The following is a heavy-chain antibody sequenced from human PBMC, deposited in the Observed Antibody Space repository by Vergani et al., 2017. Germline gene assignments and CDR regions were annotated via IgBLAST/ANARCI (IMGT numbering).Heavy chain of an antibody. Sequence: EVQLLESGGGLVPPGGSLSLSCAASEFPFSSYGMSWVRQAPGKGLECVSTISGSGGSTYYADSVKGRFTSSRDNSKNTLYLQMNSLRAEDTAVYYCAKDVGGELPGYFDYWGQGTLVTVSS. J-gene: IGHJ4*02. CDR3: AKDVGGELPGYFDY. D-gene: IGHD1-7*01. V-gene: IGHV3-23*01. CDR2: ISGSGGST. CDR1: EFPFSSYG.